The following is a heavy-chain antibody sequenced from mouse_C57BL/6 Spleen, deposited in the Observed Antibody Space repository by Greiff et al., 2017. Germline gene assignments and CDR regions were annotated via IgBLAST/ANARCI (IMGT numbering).Heavy chain of an antibody. CDR2: IDPETGGT. J-gene: IGHJ1*03. Sequence: VQLQQSGAELVRPGASVTLSCKASGYTFTDYEMHWVKQTPVHGLEWIGAIDPETGGTAYNQKFKGKAILTADKSSSTAYMELRSLTSEDSAVYYCTRWILANWDWYFDVWGTGTTVTVSS. CDR1: GYTFTDYE. CDR3: TRWILANWDWYFDV. V-gene: IGHV1-15*01. D-gene: IGHD4-1*01.